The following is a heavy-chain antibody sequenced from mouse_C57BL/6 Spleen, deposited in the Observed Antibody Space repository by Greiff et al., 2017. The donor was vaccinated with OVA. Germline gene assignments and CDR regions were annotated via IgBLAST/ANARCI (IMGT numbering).Heavy chain of an antibody. CDR3: ARALNYYGSSDWYFDV. V-gene: IGHV5-4*03. CDR1: GFTFSSYA. J-gene: IGHJ1*03. D-gene: IGHD1-1*01. Sequence: EVMLVESGGGLVKPGGSLKLSCAASGFTFSSYAMSWVRQTPEKRLEWVATISDGGSYTYYPDNVKGRFTISRDNTKNNLYLQMSHLKSEDTAMYYCARALNYYGSSDWYFDVWGTGTTVTVSS. CDR2: ISDGGSYT.